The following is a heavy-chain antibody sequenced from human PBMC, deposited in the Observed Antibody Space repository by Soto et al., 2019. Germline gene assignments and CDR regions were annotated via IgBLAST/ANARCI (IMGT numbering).Heavy chain of an antibody. CDR2: IIPIHGIT. J-gene: IGHJ5*02. CDR3: ARDSIVVVPAAPGNWFDP. Sequence: ASVKVSCKAPGGTFSTYIISWVRQAPGQGLEWMGRIIPIHGITNYAQKFQGRVTITADKSTSTAYMELTSLRSEDTAVYYCARDSIVVVPAAPGNWFDPWGQGTLVTVSS. V-gene: IGHV1-69*04. D-gene: IGHD2-2*01. CDR1: GGTFSTYI.